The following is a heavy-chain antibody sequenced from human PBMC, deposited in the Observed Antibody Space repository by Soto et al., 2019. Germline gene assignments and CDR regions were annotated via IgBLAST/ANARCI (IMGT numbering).Heavy chain of an antibody. V-gene: IGHV1-69*08. Sequence: QVQLVQSGAEVKKPGSSVKVSCKASGGTFTSYTISWVRQAPGQGLEWMGRIIPILGIANYAQKFQGRVTITADKSTSTAYMELSSLRSEDTAVYYCARDPCWGVRGVYYYGMDVWGQGTTVTVSS. J-gene: IGHJ6*02. D-gene: IGHD3-10*01. CDR3: ARDPCWGVRGVYYYGMDV. CDR1: GGTFTSYT. CDR2: IIPILGIA.